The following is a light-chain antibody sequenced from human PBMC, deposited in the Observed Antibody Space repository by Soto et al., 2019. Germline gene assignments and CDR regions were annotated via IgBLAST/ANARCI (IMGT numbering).Light chain of an antibody. CDR2: DVT. J-gene: IGLJ2*01. Sequence: QSVLTQPASVSGSPEQSITISCTGTSSDVGGYNYVSWYQQYPGKAPKLLIYDVTDRPSGVSNRFSGSKSGNTASLTISGLQAEDEADYYCSSYTSSTTVLFGGGTKLTVL. CDR3: SSYTSSTTVL. CDR1: SSDVGGYNY. V-gene: IGLV2-14*01.